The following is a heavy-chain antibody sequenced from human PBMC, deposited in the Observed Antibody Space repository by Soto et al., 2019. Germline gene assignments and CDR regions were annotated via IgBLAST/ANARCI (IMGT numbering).Heavy chain of an antibody. J-gene: IGHJ6*02. CDR2: IIPIFGTA. CDR3: ASGTWGRPSDYYYYGMDV. CDR1: GGTFSSYA. Sequence: QVQLVQSGAEVKKPGSSVKVSCKASGGTFSSYAISWVRQAPGQGLEWMGGIIPIFGTANYAQKFQGRVTITADKSTSTAYMELSSLRSEDTAVYYFASGTWGRPSDYYYYGMDVWGQETTVTVSS. V-gene: IGHV1-69*06. D-gene: IGHD7-27*01.